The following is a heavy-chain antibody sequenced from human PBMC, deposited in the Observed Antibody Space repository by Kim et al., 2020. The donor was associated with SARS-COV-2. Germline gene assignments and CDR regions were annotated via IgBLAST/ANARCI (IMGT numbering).Heavy chain of an antibody. Sequence: SETLSLTCTVSGGSISSGGYYWSWIRQHPGKGLEWIGYIYYSGSTYYNPSLKRRVTISVDTSKNQFSLKLSSVTAADTAVYYCARAGITMIVVVAEFDYWGQGTLVTVSS. CDR3: ARAGITMIVVVAEFDY. V-gene: IGHV4-31*03. D-gene: IGHD3-22*01. CDR2: IYYSGST. CDR1: GGSISSGGYY. J-gene: IGHJ4*02.